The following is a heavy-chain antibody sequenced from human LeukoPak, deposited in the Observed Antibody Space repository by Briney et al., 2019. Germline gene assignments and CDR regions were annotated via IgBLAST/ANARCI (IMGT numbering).Heavy chain of an antibody. Sequence: ASVKVSCKASGYSFTSYYMHWVRQAPGQGLEWMGFINPSGSSAAYAQKFQGRLTMTRDMFTSTDYMELRSLRSDDTAVYYCARDLVYCGGDCYDDTFDIWGQGTMVTVSS. CDR2: INPSGSSA. D-gene: IGHD2-21*02. CDR3: ARDLVYCGGDCYDDTFDI. V-gene: IGHV1-46*01. J-gene: IGHJ3*02. CDR1: GYSFTSYY.